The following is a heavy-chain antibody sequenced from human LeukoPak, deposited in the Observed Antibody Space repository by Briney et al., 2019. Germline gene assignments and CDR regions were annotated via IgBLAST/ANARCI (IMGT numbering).Heavy chain of an antibody. CDR2: IYSSGST. D-gene: IGHD3-22*01. V-gene: IGHV4-4*08. J-gene: IGHJ2*01. CDR1: GGSISGYF. Sequence: SETLSLTCTVSGGSISGYFWSWFRQPPGKGLEWIGHIYSSGSTTYTPSLQSRVTISVDTSKNQFSLRLSSVTAADTAVYYCARDSRPAHYYDSSGQDWYFDLWGRGTLVTVSS. CDR3: ARDSRPAHYYDSSGQDWYFDL.